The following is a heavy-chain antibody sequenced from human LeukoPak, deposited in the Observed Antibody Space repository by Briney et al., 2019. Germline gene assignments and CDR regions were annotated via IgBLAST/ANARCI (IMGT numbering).Heavy chain of an antibody. D-gene: IGHD2-15*01. CDR1: GFPFSSYW. J-gene: IGHJ4*02. Sequence: GGSLRLSCVASGFPFSSYWMTWVRQAPGKGLEWVANIKQDGSKKSYVDSVKGRFTISRDNAKNSLYLQMNSLRAEDTAVYYCARVAPGYYFDYWGQGTLVTVSS. CDR3: ARVAPGYYFDY. CDR2: IKQDGSKK. V-gene: IGHV3-7*01.